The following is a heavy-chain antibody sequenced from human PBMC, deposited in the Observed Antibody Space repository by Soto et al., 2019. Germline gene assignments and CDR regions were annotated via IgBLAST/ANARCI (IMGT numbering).Heavy chain of an antibody. CDR2: IIPLHNTS. D-gene: IGHD1-20*01. J-gene: IGHJ6*02. V-gene: IGHV1-69*06. CDR3: ASWSNWNPLYYDGLDV. CDR1: GGAFNNYA. Sequence: QVQLLQSGAEVKKPGSLVKVSCKVSGGAFNNYALNWVRHGPGQGLEWLGGIIPLHNTSNYSLKFLGRVTVTADISSTTVYMELNSLTSDDTATYYCASWSNWNPLYYDGLDVWGQGTTVTVSS.